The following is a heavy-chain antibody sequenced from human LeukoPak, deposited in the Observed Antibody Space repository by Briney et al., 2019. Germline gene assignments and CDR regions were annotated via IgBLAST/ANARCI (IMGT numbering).Heavy chain of an antibody. CDR3: ARGGFTEAYYYYMDV. V-gene: IGHV1-69*05. CDR2: IIPIFGTA. D-gene: IGHD1-26*01. CDR1: GGTFSSYA. Sequence: SVKLSCKASGGTFSSYAISWVRQAPGQGLEWMGGIIPIFGTANYAQKFQGRVTITTDESTSTAYMELSSLRSEDTAVYYCARGGFTEAYYYYMDVWGKGTTVTVSS. J-gene: IGHJ6*03.